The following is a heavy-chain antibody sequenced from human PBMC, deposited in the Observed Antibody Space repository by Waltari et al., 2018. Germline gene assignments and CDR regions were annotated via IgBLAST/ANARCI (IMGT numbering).Heavy chain of an antibody. CDR3: ARVPLSVTSDWYFDL. CDR2: IYYSGST. Sequence: QVQLQESGPGLVKPSETLSLTCTVSGGSISRYYWSWIRQPPGKGLEWIGYIYYSGSTNYNPSLKSRVTISVDTSKNQFSLKLSSVTAADTAVYYCARVPLSVTSDWYFDLWGRGTLVTVSS. D-gene: IGHD4-17*01. V-gene: IGHV4-59*01. J-gene: IGHJ2*01. CDR1: GGSISRYY.